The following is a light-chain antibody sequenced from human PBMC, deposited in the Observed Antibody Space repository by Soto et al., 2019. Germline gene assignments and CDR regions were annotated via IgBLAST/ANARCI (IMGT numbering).Light chain of an antibody. CDR2: EVS. CDR3: SSYTSSTTLYV. Sequence: QSVLTQPACVSGSPGQSITISCTGTSSDVGGYNFVSWYQQHPGKAPKLMIYEVSNRPSGVSNRFSGSKSGNTASLTISGLQAEDEADYYCSSYTSSTTLYVFGTGTKV. J-gene: IGLJ1*01. V-gene: IGLV2-14*01. CDR1: SSDVGGYNF.